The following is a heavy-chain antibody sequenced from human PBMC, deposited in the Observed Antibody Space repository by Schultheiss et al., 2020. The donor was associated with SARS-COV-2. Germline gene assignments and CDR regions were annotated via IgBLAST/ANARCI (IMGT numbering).Heavy chain of an antibody. CDR1: GFTFSSYS. J-gene: IGHJ6*02. CDR3: ARGPRAAGYYYYGMDV. V-gene: IGHV3-30*03. D-gene: IGHD6-13*01. Sequence: GGSLRLSCAASGFTFSSYSMNWVRQAPGKGLEWVAAISYDGSNKYYADSVKGRFTISRDNSKNTLYLQMNSLRAEDTAVYYCARGPRAAGYYYYGMDVWGQGTTVTVSS. CDR2: ISYDGSNK.